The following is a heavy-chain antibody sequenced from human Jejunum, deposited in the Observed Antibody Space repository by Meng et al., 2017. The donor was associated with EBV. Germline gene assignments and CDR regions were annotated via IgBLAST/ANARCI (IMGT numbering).Heavy chain of an antibody. CDR1: GGSISSRCYY. V-gene: IGHV4-39*01. J-gene: IGHJ4*02. D-gene: IGHD1-26*01. Sequence: QLQLQDACPCLLKPPYTPSLAYTGSGGSISSRCYYWAWVRTPAGNGQRWIGTYYNNGSTYYNPSLKCRVTISVDTSKNQFSLKLISVAVADTAAYYCARQGPSGKTLDYWGQGTLVTVSS. CDR3: ARQGPSGKTLDY. CDR2: YYNNGST.